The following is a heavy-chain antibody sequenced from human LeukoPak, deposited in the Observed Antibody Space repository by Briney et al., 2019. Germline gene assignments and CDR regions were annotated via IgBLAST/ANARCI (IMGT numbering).Heavy chain of an antibody. CDR2: MNPNSGNT. Sequence: ASVKVSCKASGYTFTSYDLNWVRQATGQGLEWMGWMNPNSGNTGYAQKFQGRVTITRNTSISTAYMELSSLRSEDTAVYYCARGCGSSSACGYWGQGTLVTVSS. CDR3: ARGCGSSSACGY. CDR1: GYTFTSYD. J-gene: IGHJ4*02. D-gene: IGHD6-6*01. V-gene: IGHV1-8*03.